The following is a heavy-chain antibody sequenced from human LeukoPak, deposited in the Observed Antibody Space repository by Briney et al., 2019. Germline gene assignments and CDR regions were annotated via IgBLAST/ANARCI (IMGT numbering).Heavy chain of an antibody. CDR2: IYHSGST. V-gene: IGHV4-4*02. CDR1: GGSISSSNW. J-gene: IGHJ5*02. CDR3: ASSYSGYDS. D-gene: IGHD5-12*01. Sequence: SETLSLTCAVSGGSISSSNWWSWVRQPPGKGLEGIGEIYHSGSTNYNPSLKRRRTISGDKSKNQFSLKLSSVTAADTAVYYCASSYSGYDSWGQGTLVTVSS.